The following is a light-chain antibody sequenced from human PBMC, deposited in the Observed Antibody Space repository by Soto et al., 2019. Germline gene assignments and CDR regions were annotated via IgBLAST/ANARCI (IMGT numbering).Light chain of an antibody. CDR1: QSIRHY. J-gene: IGKJ1*01. Sequence: DIQMTQSPPTLSASVGDRVTITCRASQSIRHYLAWYQQMPGKAPTLLIYGASTLQSGVPSRFSGSGSGTEFTLTISSLQPDDFGTYFCQHHNSYSQTFGQGTKVE. CDR3: QHHNSYSQT. CDR2: GAS. V-gene: IGKV1-5*01.